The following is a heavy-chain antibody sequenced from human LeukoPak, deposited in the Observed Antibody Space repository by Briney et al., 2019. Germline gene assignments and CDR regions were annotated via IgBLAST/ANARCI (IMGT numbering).Heavy chain of an antibody. CDR1: GFTFSSYG. J-gene: IGHJ4*02. V-gene: IGHV3-33*06. CDR2: IWDDGSSK. CDR3: AKPTRGSGSFLIDF. D-gene: IGHD1-26*01. Sequence: TGGSLRLSCAASGFTFSSYGMHWARQAPGKGLECVAVIWDDGSSKYYGDSVKGRFTISRDNSKNTLYLQMNSLRAEDTAVYYCAKPTRGSGSFLIDFWGRGTLVTVSS.